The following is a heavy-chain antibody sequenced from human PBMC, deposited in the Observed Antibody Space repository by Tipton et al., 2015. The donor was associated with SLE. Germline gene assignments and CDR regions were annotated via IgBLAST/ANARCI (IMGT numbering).Heavy chain of an antibody. CDR1: GGSISSYY. Sequence: TLSLTCTVSGGSISSYYWSWIRQHPGKGLEWIGYIYYSGSTYYNPSLKSRVTISVDTSKNQFSLKLSSVTAADTAVYYCASASSGYYFEPWDQGTLVTVSS. J-gene: IGHJ5*02. CDR2: IYYSGST. D-gene: IGHD3-22*01. V-gene: IGHV4-59*12. CDR3: ASASSGYYFEP.